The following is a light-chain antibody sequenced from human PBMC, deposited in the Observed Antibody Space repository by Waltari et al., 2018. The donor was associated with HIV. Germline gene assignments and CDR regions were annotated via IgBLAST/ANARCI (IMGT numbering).Light chain of an antibody. J-gene: IGLJ1*01. CDR3: SSYTSTYV. V-gene: IGLV2-14*01. CDR2: DVS. CDR1: SSDVGGYNY. Sequence: QSALTQPASVSGSPGQSLTIPCTGTSSDVGGYNYVSWYQQHPGKAPKLMIYDVSNRPSGVSNRFSGSKSGNTASLTISGLQAEDEADYYCSSYTSTYVFGTGTKVTVL.